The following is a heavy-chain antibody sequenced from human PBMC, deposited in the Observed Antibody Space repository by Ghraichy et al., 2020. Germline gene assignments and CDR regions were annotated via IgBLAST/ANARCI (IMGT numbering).Heavy chain of an antibody. CDR2: IYYSGNT. J-gene: IGHJ4*02. CDR3: ARLTFSVYNPLYGSYERRLKDVDY. Sequence: SETLSLSCVVSGGSITSNNYFWGWIRQPPGKGLEWIGMIYYSGNTYYNPSLKSRVTISLDASKNQFSLKLTSVTAADTAVYFCARLTFSVYNPLYGSYERRLKDVDYWGQGTLVTVSS. D-gene: IGHD2-15*01. V-gene: IGHV4-39*07. CDR1: GGSITSNNYF.